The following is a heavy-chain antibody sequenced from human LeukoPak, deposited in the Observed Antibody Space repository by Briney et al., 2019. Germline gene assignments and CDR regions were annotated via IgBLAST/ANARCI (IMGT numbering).Heavy chain of an antibody. D-gene: IGHD6-13*01. Sequence: SETLSLTCAVYGGSFSGYYWSWIRQPPGKGLEWIGEINHSGSTNYNPSLKSRVTISVDKSKNQFSLKLTSVTAADTAVYYCASKDEYSTTWYAFDMWGQGTMVTVSS. CDR2: INHSGST. J-gene: IGHJ3*02. CDR1: GGSFSGYY. CDR3: ASKDEYSTTWYAFDM. V-gene: IGHV4-34*01.